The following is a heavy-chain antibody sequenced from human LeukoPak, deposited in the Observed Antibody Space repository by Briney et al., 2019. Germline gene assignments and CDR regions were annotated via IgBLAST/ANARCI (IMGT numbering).Heavy chain of an antibody. CDR2: TYYSGST. J-gene: IGHJ5*02. Sequence: SETLSLTCTVSGGSISSGDYYWSWIRQPPGKGLEWIGYTYYSGSTYYNPSLKSRVTISVDTSKNQFSLKLSSVTAADTAVYYCARGPRIVVVVAATHYWFDPWGQGTLVTVSS. D-gene: IGHD2-15*01. CDR3: ARGPRIVVVVAATHYWFDP. V-gene: IGHV4-30-4*01. CDR1: GGSISSGDYY.